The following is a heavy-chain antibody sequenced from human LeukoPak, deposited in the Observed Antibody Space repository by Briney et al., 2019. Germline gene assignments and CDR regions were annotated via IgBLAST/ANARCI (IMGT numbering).Heavy chain of an antibody. V-gene: IGHV3-21*01. CDR3: ARAPCSGRGCYQRYDGFDI. CDR2: ISSNSAYL. J-gene: IGHJ3*02. D-gene: IGHD2-15*01. CDR1: GFTFSDYS. Sequence: PGGSLRLSCAASGFTFSDYSMNWVRQAPGKGLEWVSSISSNSAYLYYVDSLRGRFTVSRDNAKSSLSLQMNSLRVEDTAVYYCARAPCSGRGCYQRYDGFDIWGQGTVVTVSS.